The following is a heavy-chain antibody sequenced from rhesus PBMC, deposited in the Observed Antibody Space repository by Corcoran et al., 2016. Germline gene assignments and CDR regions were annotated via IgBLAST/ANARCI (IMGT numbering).Heavy chain of an antibody. CDR1: GVSLYGNY. V-gene: IGHV4-147*01. CDR2: ISVNTETT. Sequence: QVLLQESGPGLVKPSETLSLTCAVSGVSLYGNYWTWIRQPPGKGLEGIGYISVNTETTSYNPSLGGRVTISKDTSQNQYSLMLTSVTAADTAIYYCTRDAISLDVWGRGVLVTVSS. CDR3: TRDAISLDV. J-gene: IGHJ5-2*02.